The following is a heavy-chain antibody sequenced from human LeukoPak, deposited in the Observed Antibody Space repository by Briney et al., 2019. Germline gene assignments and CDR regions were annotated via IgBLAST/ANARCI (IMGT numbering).Heavy chain of an antibody. CDR2: ISYDGSNK. J-gene: IGHJ4*02. D-gene: IGHD4-17*01. CDR1: GFTFSSYA. CDR3: VRGGSPTVTLEY. Sequence: PGGSLRLSCAASGFTFSSYAMHWVRQAPGKGLERVAVISYDGSNKYYADSVKGRFTISRDNSKNTLYLQMSDLTSDDTAVYYCVRGGSPTVTLEYWGQGTLVTVSS. V-gene: IGHV3-30*04.